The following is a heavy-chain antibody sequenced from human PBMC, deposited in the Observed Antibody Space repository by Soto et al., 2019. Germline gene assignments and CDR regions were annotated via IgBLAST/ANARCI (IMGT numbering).Heavy chain of an antibody. CDR1: GFTFSDYY. CDR2: ISSSGSTI. CDR3: ARRDVKVVVAATRGGGLYYYYYYMDV. V-gene: IGHV3-11*01. D-gene: IGHD2-15*01. J-gene: IGHJ6*03. Sequence: GGSLRLSCAASGFTFSDYYMSWIRQAPGKGLEWVSYISSSGSTIYYADSVKGRFTISRDNAKNSLYLQMNSLRAEDTAVYYCARRDVKVVVAATRGGGLYYYYYYMDVWGKGTTVTVSS.